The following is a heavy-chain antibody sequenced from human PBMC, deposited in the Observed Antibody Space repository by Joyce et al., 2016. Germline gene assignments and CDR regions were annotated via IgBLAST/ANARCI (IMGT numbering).Heavy chain of an antibody. J-gene: IGHJ6*02. CDR1: GFNFSIYG. CDR2: ITYDGRNE. D-gene: IGHD3-10*01. CDR3: AKDFGSVLWFGEVNHHALDV. Sequence: QVQLVESGGGVVQPGRSLRLSCVASGFNFSIYGMHWVRQVPGKGLEWVAFITYDGRNEYYGDSVKGRFSISRDNSKNTLFLQMNSLRAEDTAVYSCAKDFGSVLWFGEVNHHALDVWGQGTTVTVSS. V-gene: IGHV3-30*18.